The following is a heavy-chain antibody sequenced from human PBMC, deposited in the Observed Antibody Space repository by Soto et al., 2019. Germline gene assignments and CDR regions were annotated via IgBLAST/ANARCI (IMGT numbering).Heavy chain of an antibody. D-gene: IGHD3-3*01. CDR1: GFIFSNYA. V-gene: IGHV3-23*01. J-gene: IGHJ6*02. CDR2: LSGSSTNK. CDR3: VKDWSGDRCPCLDV. Sequence: GGSLRLSCAASGFIFSNYAMPWVRQAPEKGLEWVSTLSGSSTNKYYADSVKGRFTISRDNSKNIMYLQMTSLRADDTAVYYCVKDWSGDRCPCLDVWGQGTTVTVSS.